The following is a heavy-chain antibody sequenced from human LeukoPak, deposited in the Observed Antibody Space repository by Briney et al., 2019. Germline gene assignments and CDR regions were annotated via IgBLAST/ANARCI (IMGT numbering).Heavy chain of an antibody. CDR1: GFTFSSYG. Sequence: GGSLRLSCAASGFTFSSYGMHWVRQAPGKGLEWVAVISYDGSNKYYADSVKGRFTISRDNSKNTLYLQMNSLRAEDTAVYYCAKTGNPPWTTGYGMDVWGQGTTVTVSS. J-gene: IGHJ6*02. CDR3: AKTGNPPWTTGYGMDV. CDR2: ISYDGSNK. V-gene: IGHV3-30*18. D-gene: IGHD4-17*01.